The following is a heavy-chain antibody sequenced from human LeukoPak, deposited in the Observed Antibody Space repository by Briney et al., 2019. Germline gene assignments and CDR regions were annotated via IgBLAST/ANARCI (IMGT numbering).Heavy chain of an antibody. D-gene: IGHD3-22*01. CDR1: GGSFSGYY. CDR2: INHSGST. Sequence: SETLSLTCAVYGGSFSGYYWTWIRQPPGKGLEWIGEINHSGSTNYNPSLKSRVTISLDTSKNQFSLKLSSMTAADTAVYYCARRLAYDSSGYGIGYWGQGTLVTVSS. V-gene: IGHV4-34*01. CDR3: ARRLAYDSSGYGIGY. J-gene: IGHJ4*02.